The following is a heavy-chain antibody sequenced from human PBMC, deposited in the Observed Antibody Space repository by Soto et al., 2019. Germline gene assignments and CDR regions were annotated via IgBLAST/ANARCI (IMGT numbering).Heavy chain of an antibody. CDR2: IYHSGST. CDR1: GGSLSRGCYS. V-gene: IGHV4-30-2*01. Sequence: LSLTCAFSGGSLSRGCYSWSWIRQPPGKGLEWIGYIYHSGSTYYNPSLKSRVTISVDRSKNQFSLKLSSVTAADTAVYYCARVPDRWGQGTLVTVSS. D-gene: IGHD2-2*01. J-gene: IGHJ5*02. CDR3: ARVPDR.